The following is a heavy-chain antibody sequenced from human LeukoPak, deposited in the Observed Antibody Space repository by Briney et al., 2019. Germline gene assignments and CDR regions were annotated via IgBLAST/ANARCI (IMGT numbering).Heavy chain of an antibody. CDR3: ASTPSYRVRGMDV. D-gene: IGHD1-26*01. Sequence: PSETLPLTCTVSGYSISSSYYWGWIRQPPGKGLEYVGSIYHSGDTYYNPSLRGRVTISVDTSKNQFSLRLNSVTAADTAVYYCASTPSYRVRGMDVWGQGTTVTVSS. CDR1: GYSISSSYY. CDR2: IYHSGDT. J-gene: IGHJ6*02. V-gene: IGHV4-38-2*02.